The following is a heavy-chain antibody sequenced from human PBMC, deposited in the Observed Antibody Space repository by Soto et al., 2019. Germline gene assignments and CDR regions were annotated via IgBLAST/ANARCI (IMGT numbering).Heavy chain of an antibody. CDR3: VRGGSNYAS. Sequence: EVQLVESRGGLVQPRGSLRLSCTASGFTFSDSWMTWVRQAPGKGLEWVARIKPDESEKKYADSVKGRFSISRDNAKNSMYLQMDSLRGEDTAVYYCVRGGSNYASWGQGTLVTVSS. J-gene: IGHJ5*02. CDR1: GFTFSDSW. CDR2: IKPDESEK. V-gene: IGHV3-7*01. D-gene: IGHD4-4*01.